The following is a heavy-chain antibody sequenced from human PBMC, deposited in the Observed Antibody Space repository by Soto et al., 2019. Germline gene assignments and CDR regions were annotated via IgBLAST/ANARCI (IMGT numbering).Heavy chain of an antibody. Sequence: QVQLVESGGGVVQPGRSLRLSCAASEFTFSHYAMHWVRQAPGKGLEWVAVISYDGSNEYYADSVKGRFTLSRDNSRNTLYLQMNSLRAEDTAVYYCARDRETDSYNYATFDYWGQGTLVTVSS. J-gene: IGHJ4*02. D-gene: IGHD5-12*01. V-gene: IGHV3-30-3*01. CDR3: ARDRETDSYNYATFDY. CDR2: ISYDGSNE. CDR1: EFTFSHYA.